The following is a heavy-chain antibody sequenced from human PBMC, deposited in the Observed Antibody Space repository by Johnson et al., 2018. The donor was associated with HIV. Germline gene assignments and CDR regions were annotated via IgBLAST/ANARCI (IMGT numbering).Heavy chain of an antibody. D-gene: IGHD6-13*01. CDR3: ARGLLAGNDAFDI. Sequence: QVQLVESGGGVVQPGKSLRLSCAASGLTFSDFAMHWVRQAPGKGLEWVAVTSYDGINKYYATSVKGRFTISRDNSKNTLYLQMNSRRAEDTAVYYCARGLLAGNDAFDIWGQGTMVTVYS. CDR2: TSYDGINK. V-gene: IGHV3-30*14. CDR1: GLTFSDFA. J-gene: IGHJ3*02.